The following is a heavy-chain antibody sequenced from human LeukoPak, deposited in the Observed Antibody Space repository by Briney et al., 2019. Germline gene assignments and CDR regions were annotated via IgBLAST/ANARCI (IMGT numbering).Heavy chain of an antibody. J-gene: IGHJ3*02. Sequence: GGSLRLSCAASGFTFSSYEMNWVRQAPGKGLEWVSYISSSGSTIYYADSVKGRFTISRDNAKNSLYLQMNSLRAEDTAVYYCARDTYNWNDVAPDAFDIWGQGTMVTVSS. CDR1: GFTFSSYE. V-gene: IGHV3-48*03. D-gene: IGHD1-1*01. CDR3: ARDTYNWNDVAPDAFDI. CDR2: ISSSGSTI.